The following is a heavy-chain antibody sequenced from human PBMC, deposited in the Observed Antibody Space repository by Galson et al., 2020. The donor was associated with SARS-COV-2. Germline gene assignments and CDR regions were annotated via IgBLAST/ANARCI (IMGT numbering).Heavy chain of an antibody. D-gene: IGHD6-13*01. Sequence: SETLSLTCTVSGGSISSYYWSWIRQPPGKGLEWIGYTYYSGSTNYNPSLKSRVTISVDTSKNQFSLKLSSVTAADTAVYYCARTYSSSWWGGGWFDPWGQGTLVTVSS. CDR2: TYYSGST. J-gene: IGHJ5*02. CDR1: GGSISSYY. V-gene: IGHV4-59*01. CDR3: ARTYSSSWWGGGWFDP.